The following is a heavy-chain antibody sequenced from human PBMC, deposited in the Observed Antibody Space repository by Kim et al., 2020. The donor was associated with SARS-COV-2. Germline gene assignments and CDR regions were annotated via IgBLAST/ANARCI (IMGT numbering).Heavy chain of an antibody. CDR2: IYYSGST. V-gene: IGHV4-59*01. J-gene: IGHJ5*02. D-gene: IGHD4-17*01. CDR1: GGSISSYY. Sequence: SETLSLTCTVSGGSISSYYWSWIRQPPGKGLEWIGYIYYSGSTNYNPSLKSRVTISVDTSKNQFSLKLSSVTAADTAVYYCARDGGLYGDKNWFDPWGQGTLVTVST. CDR3: ARDGGLYGDKNWFDP.